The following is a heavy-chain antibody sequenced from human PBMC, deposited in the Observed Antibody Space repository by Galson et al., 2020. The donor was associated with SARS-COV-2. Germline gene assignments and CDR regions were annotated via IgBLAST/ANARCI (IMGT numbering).Heavy chain of an antibody. Sequence: GGSLRLSCTASGFTFGDYAMSWFRQAPGKGLEWVSFIRSKAYGGTTEYAASVKGRFTISRDDSKSSAYLQMNSLKAEDTAVYYCTREAYGVGSYYKNHAFDIWGQGTMVTVSS. V-gene: IGHV3-49*03. CDR1: GFTFGDYA. CDR2: IRSKAYGGTT. J-gene: IGHJ3*02. D-gene: IGHD3-10*01. CDR3: TREAYGVGSYYKNHAFDI.